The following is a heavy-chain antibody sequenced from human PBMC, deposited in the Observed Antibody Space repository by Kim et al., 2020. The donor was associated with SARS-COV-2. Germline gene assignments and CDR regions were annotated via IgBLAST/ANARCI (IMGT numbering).Heavy chain of an antibody. D-gene: IGHD6-13*01. CDR3: APPQDIAAAGTG. CDR1: GGSFSGYY. Sequence: SETLSLTCAVYGGSFSGYYWSWIRQPPGKGLEWIGEINHSGSTNYNPSLKSRVTISVDTSKNQFSLKLSSVTAADTAVYYCAPPQDIAAAGTGWGQGTLVTVSS. V-gene: IGHV4-34*01. CDR2: INHSGST. J-gene: IGHJ4*02.